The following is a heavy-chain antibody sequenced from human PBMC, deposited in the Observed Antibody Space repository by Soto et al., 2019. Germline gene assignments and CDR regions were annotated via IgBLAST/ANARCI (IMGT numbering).Heavy chain of an antibody. CDR1: GFTFSSYA. CDR2: ISGSGGST. CDR3: AKAGHIVVVIAMGFDY. Sequence: EVQLLESGGGLVQPGGSLRLSCAASGFTFSSYAMSWVRQAPGKGLEWVSAISGSGGSTYYADSVKGRFTISRDNSKNTLYLQMNSLRAEDTAVYYCAKAGHIVVVIAMGFDYWGQGTLVTVSS. J-gene: IGHJ4*02. D-gene: IGHD2-21*01. V-gene: IGHV3-23*01.